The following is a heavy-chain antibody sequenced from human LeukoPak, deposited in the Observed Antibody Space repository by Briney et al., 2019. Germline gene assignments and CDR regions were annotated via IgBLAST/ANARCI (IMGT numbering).Heavy chain of an antibody. CDR2: INPNSGGT. J-gene: IGHJ4*02. D-gene: IGHD5-12*01. CDR3: VRDLTGAYSGFDPR. Sequence: ASVKVSCKASGYTFTGYYMHWVRQAPGQGLEWMGWINPNSGGTNYAQKFQGRVTVTRDTSINTAYMELSSLRFDDTAMYYCVRDLTGAYSGFDPRWGQGTLVTVSS. CDR1: GYTFTGYY. V-gene: IGHV1-2*02.